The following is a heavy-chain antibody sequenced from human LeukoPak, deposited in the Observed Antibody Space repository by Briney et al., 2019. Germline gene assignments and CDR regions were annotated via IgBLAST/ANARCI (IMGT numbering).Heavy chain of an antibody. V-gene: IGHV1-69*04. D-gene: IGHD4-23*01. J-gene: IGHJ3*02. Sequence: GASVKVSCKASGGTFSSYAISWVRQAPGQGLEWMGRIIPILGIANYAQKFQGRVTITADKSTSTAYMELSSLRSEDTAVYYCARPSGGNSGKLFPVGAFDIWGQGTMVTVSS. CDR3: ARPSGGNSGKLFPVGAFDI. CDR1: GGTFSSYA. CDR2: IIPILGIA.